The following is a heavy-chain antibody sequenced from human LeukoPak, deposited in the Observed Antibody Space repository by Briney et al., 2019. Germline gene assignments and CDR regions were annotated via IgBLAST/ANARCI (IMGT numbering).Heavy chain of an antibody. Sequence: PGGSLRLSCAASGFSFTNAWMSWVRQAPGKGLEWVGRIKSKTDGGTTDYAAPVKGRFTISRDDSKTTLYLQMNSLKAEDTAVYYCTPSYHYGSGSDYWGQGTLVTVSS. CDR3: TPSYHYGSGSDY. V-gene: IGHV3-15*01. J-gene: IGHJ4*02. CDR2: IKSKTDGGTT. CDR1: GFSFTNAW. D-gene: IGHD3-10*01.